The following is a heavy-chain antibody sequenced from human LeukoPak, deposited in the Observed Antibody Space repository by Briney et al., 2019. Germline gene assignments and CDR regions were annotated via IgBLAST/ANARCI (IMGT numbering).Heavy chain of an antibody. CDR2: IKRKTDGGTI. CDR1: GFTFTNVW. Sequence: PGGSRRLSCAAAGFTFTNVWISWVRHAPRKGREWVGLIKRKTDGGTIDYATPVKGRFTISRDDSKKTLYLHMNSLKIEDTAVYYCTTDLTAHYWGQGTPVTVSS. V-gene: IGHV3-15*01. D-gene: IGHD3-9*01. J-gene: IGHJ4*02. CDR3: TTDLTAHY.